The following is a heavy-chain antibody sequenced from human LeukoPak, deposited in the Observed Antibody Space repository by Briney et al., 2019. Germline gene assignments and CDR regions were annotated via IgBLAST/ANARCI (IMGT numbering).Heavy chain of an antibody. CDR2: INWNSGST. V-gene: IGHV3-20*01. CDR3: ARGAGSGSYLGAFDI. Sequence: GGSLRLSCAASVFTFAEYGMSSGPDAPGKGLEWGSGINWNSGSTGYADYVTGRFTISRDNAKNSLYLQMNSLRAEDTALYHCARGAGSGSYLGAFDIWGQGTMVTVSS. CDR1: VFTFAEYG. J-gene: IGHJ3*02. D-gene: IGHD1-26*01.